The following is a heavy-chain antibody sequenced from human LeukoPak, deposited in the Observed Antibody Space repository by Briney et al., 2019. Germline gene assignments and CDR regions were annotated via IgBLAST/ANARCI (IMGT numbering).Heavy chain of an antibody. CDR3: ARGHYYDTSGDY. Sequence: SETLSLTCGVNGGSFSGYYWSWIRQPPGKGLEWIGEINHSGSTNYNWSLKSRVTISVDMSKNQFSLNLSSVTAADTAVYYCARGHYYDTSGDYWGQGTLVTVSS. D-gene: IGHD3-22*01. CDR2: INHSGST. J-gene: IGHJ4*02. CDR1: GGSFSGYY. V-gene: IGHV4-34*01.